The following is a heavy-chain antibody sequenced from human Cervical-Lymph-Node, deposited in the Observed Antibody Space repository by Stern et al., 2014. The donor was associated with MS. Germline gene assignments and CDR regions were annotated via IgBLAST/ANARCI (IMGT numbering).Heavy chain of an antibody. CDR2: ISYSGSDI. J-gene: IGHJ6*02. CDR1: GFTFSDYF. Sequence: AASGFTFSDYFITWIRQAPGKGLEWVSYISYSGSDIYYADSVKGRFTISRDNAKNSLYLQMNSLRVEDTAVYYCAAGYCRSTSCHYGMDVWGQGTTVTVSS. D-gene: IGHD2-2*01. V-gene: IGHV3-11*01. CDR3: AAGYCRSTSCHYGMDV.